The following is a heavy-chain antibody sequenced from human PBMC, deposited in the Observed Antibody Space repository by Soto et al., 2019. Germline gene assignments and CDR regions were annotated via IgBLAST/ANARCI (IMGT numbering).Heavy chain of an antibody. V-gene: IGHV3-21*01. J-gene: IGHJ6*02. Sequence: GGSLRLSCAASGFTFSSYSMNWVRQAPGKGLEWVSSISSSSSYIYYADSVKGRFTISRDNAKNSLYLQMNSLRAEDTAVYYCARGAMSHYGMDVWGQGTTVTVSS. D-gene: IGHD5-18*01. CDR1: GFTFSSYS. CDR3: ARGAMSHYGMDV. CDR2: ISSSSSYI.